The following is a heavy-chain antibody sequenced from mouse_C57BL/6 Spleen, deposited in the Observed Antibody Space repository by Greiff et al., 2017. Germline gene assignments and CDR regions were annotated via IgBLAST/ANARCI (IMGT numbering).Heavy chain of an antibody. J-gene: IGHJ4*01. Sequence: QVQLQHPGAELVKPGASVKLSCKASGYTFTSYWMHWVKQRPGQGLEWIGMIHPNSGSTNYNEKFKSKATLTVDKSSGTAYMQLSSLTSEDSAVYYCFITTVVATDYYAMDYWGQGTSVTVSS. V-gene: IGHV1-64*01. CDR1: GYTFTSYW. D-gene: IGHD1-1*01. CDR2: IHPNSGST. CDR3: FITTVVATDYYAMDY.